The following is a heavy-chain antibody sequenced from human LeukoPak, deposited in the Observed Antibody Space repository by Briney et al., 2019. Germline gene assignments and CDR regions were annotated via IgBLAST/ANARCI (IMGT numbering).Heavy chain of an antibody. Sequence: SETLSLTCTVSGVSISSSNNYWGWVRQAPGKGLEWIGSVYYPGNTHYNPSLKSRVSISVDTFRNQFSLRLSSVTAADTAVYYCARVYSSSTVCFDHWGQGTLVTVSS. CDR3: ARVYSSSTVCFDH. CDR2: VYYPGNT. V-gene: IGHV4-39*07. J-gene: IGHJ4*02. CDR1: GVSISSSNNY. D-gene: IGHD6-6*01.